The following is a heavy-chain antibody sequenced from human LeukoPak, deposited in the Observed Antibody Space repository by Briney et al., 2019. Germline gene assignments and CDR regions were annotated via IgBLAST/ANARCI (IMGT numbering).Heavy chain of an antibody. CDR2: ISGSGGST. V-gene: IGHV3-23*01. J-gene: IGHJ4*02. CDR3: AKDREGTPTYY. Sequence: GGSLRLSCTASGFTFGDYAMSWVRQAPGKGLEWVSAISGSGGSTYYADSVKGRFTISRDNSKSTLYLQMNSLRAEDTAVYYCAKDREGTPTYYWGRGTLVTVSS. CDR1: GFTFGDYA. D-gene: IGHD1-7*01.